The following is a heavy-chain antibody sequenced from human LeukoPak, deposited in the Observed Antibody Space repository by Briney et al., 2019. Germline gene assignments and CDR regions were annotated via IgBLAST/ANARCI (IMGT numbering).Heavy chain of an antibody. Sequence: GGSLRLSCAASGLTFSSYGMHWVRQAPGKGLEWVTVISYDRSNKYYADSVKGRFTISRDNSKNTLYLQVNSLRAEDTAVYYCAKVGAMWDNWFDPWGQGTLVTVSS. CDR2: ISYDRSNK. V-gene: IGHV3-30*18. J-gene: IGHJ5*02. D-gene: IGHD1-26*01. CDR3: AKVGAMWDNWFDP. CDR1: GLTFSSYG.